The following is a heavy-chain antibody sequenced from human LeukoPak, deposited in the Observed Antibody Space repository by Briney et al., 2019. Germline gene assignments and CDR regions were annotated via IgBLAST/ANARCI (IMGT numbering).Heavy chain of an antibody. V-gene: IGHV3-21*01. CDR1: RFTFSYYS. J-gene: IGHJ4*02. CDR2: ISSSSSYI. D-gene: IGHD4/OR15-4a*01. CDR3: ARVHGAYPFDY. Sequence: GGSLRLSCAASRFTFSYYSMNWVRQAPGKGLEWVSSISSSSSYIYYADPVKGRLTISRDNAKNSLYLQMNSLRAEDTAVYYCARVHGAYPFDYWGQGTLVTVSS.